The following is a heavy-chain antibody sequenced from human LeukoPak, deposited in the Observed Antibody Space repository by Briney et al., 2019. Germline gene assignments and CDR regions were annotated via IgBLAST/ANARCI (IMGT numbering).Heavy chain of an antibody. J-gene: IGHJ3*02. CDR1: GFTFSSYG. D-gene: IGHD2-2*01. CDR2: IRYDGGNK. CDR3: AKGENIVVVPAAPDAFDI. V-gene: IGHV3-30*02. Sequence: GGSLRLSCAASGFTFSSYGMHWVRQAPGKGLEWVAFIRYDGGNKYYADSVKGRFTISRDNSKNTLYLQMNSLRAEDTAVYYCAKGENIVVVPAAPDAFDIWGQGTMVTVSS.